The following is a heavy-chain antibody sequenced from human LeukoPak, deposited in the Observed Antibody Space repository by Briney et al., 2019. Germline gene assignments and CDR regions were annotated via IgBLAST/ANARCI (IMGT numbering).Heavy chain of an antibody. CDR2: IIPIFGTA. Sequence: ASVKVSFKASGGTFSSYAISWVRQAPGQGLEWMGRIIPIFGTANYAQKFQGRVTITTDESTSTAYMELSSLRSEDTAVYYCAYSNYRYYYYYYMDVWGKGTTVTVSS. V-gene: IGHV1-69*05. J-gene: IGHJ6*03. CDR1: GGTFSSYA. D-gene: IGHD4-11*01. CDR3: AYSNYRYYYYYYMDV.